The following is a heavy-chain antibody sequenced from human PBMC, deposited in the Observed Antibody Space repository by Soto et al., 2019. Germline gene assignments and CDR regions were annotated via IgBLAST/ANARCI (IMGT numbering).Heavy chain of an antibody. D-gene: IGHD1-26*01. J-gene: IGHJ4*02. V-gene: IGHV6-1*01. CDR1: GDSVSSKSAA. CDR3: TRALSGSYDF. CDR2: TYYRSKWSN. Sequence: SQTLSLTCAISGDSVSSKSAAWNWIRQSTSRGLEWLGRTYYRSKWSNDYAVSVRSRITINPDTSKNQFSLQLKSVTPEDTAVYYCTRALSGSYDFWGQRTLVTVSS.